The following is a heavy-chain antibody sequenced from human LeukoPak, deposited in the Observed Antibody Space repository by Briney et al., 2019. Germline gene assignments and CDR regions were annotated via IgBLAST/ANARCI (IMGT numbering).Heavy chain of an antibody. D-gene: IGHD1-26*01. CDR3: AGGGSYSGNWFDP. J-gene: IGHJ5*02. V-gene: IGHV3-30*04. Sequence: GRSLRLSCAASEFTFSNYAIHWVRQAPGKGLEWVTVISYDGSNTYYADSVKGRFTISRDNSKNTLYLQMNSLRAEDTAVYYCAGGGSYSGNWFDPWGQGTLVTVSS. CDR1: EFTFSNYA. CDR2: ISYDGSNT.